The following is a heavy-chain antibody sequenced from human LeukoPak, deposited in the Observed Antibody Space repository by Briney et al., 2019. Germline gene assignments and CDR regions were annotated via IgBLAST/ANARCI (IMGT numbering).Heavy chain of an antibody. CDR3: ARGPPACSTNCYGYLDR. J-gene: IGHJ5*02. CDR1: GFTFSSYE. D-gene: IGHD2-2*01. V-gene: IGHV3-48*03. Sequence: GGSLRLSCAASGFTFSSYEMNWVRQAPGKGLEWVSYISSSGSTIYYADSVKGRFTISRDNAKNSLYLQMNSLRAEDTAVYYCARGPPACSTNCYGYLDRWGQGTLVTVSS. CDR2: ISSSGSTI.